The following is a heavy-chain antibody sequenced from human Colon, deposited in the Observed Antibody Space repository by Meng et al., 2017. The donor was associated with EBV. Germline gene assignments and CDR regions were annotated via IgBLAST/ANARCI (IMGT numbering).Heavy chain of an antibody. Sequence: QVRLQQWGAVLLQPSKTPCRSCAVYGGSFRDYYWTWIRHPPGKGLEWIGEIDHRGNTKYNPSLKSRVTISLDTSKKQFSLKVSSVTAADSAVYYCARRGPSGNFSPWSQGALVTVSS. J-gene: IGHJ5*02. D-gene: IGHD3-10*01. CDR1: GGSFRDYY. V-gene: IGHV4-34*01. CDR2: IDHRGNT. CDR3: ARRGPSGNFSP.